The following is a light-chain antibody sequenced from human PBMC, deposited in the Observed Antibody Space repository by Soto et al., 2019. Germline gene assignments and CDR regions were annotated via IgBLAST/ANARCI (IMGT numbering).Light chain of an antibody. V-gene: IGLV2-23*01. J-gene: IGLJ1*01. CDR1: SSDVGSYNL. CDR3: CSSAGSSLYV. Sequence: LTQPASVSGSPGQSIAISCTGTSSDVGSYNLVSWYQQHPGKAPKLMVYEGTKRPSGVPNRFSGSKSGNTASLTISGLQAEGEADYYCCSSAGSSLYVFGSGTKVTVL. CDR2: EGT.